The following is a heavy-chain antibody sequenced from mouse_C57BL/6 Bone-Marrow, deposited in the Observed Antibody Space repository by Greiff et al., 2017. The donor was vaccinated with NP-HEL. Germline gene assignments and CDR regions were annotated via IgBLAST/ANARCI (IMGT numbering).Heavy chain of an antibody. J-gene: IGHJ1*03. CDR3: ARDDGYYRYFYV. CDR2: SRNKANDYTT. V-gene: IGHV7-1*01. D-gene: IGHD2-2*01. CDR1: GFTFSDFY. Sequence: EVQVVESGGGLVQSGRSLRLSCATSGFTFSDFYMEWVRQAPGKGLEWIAASRNKANDYTTEYSASVKGRFIVSRDTSQSILYLQMNALRAEDTAIYYCARDDGYYRYFYVWGTGTTVTVSS.